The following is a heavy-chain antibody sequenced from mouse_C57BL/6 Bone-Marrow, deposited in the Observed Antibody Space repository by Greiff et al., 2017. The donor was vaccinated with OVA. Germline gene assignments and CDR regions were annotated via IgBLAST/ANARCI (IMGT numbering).Heavy chain of an antibody. CDR1: GYTLTDYY. D-gene: IGHD4-1*01. Sequence: VQGVESGAELVRPGDSVKLSCKASGYTLTDYYINWVKQRPGQGLEWIARIYPGSGNTYYNEKFKGKATLTAEKSSSTAYMQLSSLTSEDSAVYFCARNWAFDYWGQGTTLTVSS. J-gene: IGHJ2*01. CDR3: ARNWAFDY. CDR2: IYPGSGNT. V-gene: IGHV1-76*01.